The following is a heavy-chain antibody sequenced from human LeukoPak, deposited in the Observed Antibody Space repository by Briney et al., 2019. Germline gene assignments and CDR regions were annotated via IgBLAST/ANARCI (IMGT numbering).Heavy chain of an antibody. J-gene: IGHJ4*02. CDR2: VYQSGIT. D-gene: IGHD5-18*01. V-gene: IGHV4-30-2*01. Sequence: SETLSLTCTVSGGSVSSGGHYWSWIRQPPGKGLEWIGYVYQSGITYYSPSLKSRVSISVDRSKNQFSLELTSVTAADTAVYYCAGVDTVVDDLYYIDFWGQGTLVTVSS. CDR1: GGSVSSGGHY. CDR3: AGVDTVVDDLYYIDF.